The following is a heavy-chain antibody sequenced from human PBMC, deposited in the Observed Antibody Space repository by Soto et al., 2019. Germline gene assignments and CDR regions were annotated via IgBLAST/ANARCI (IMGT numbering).Heavy chain of an antibody. V-gene: IGHV3-7*01. CDR1: GFNFSNYW. CDR3: AKEYRVAVAGTYGMDV. Sequence: GSLRLSCAASGFNFSNYWLSRVRQAPGKGLEWVGHIKKDGSEKYYVGSVVGRFTISRDNAENSLYLQMNSLRAEDTAVYYCAKEYRVAVAGTYGMDVWGQGTTVTVSS. CDR2: IKKDGSEK. D-gene: IGHD6-19*01. J-gene: IGHJ6*02.